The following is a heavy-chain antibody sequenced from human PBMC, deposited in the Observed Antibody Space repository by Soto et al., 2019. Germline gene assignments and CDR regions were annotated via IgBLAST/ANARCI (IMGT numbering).Heavy chain of an antibody. J-gene: IGHJ4*02. CDR2: IYSGGST. CDR1: GFTVSNNY. V-gene: IGHV3-53*05. CDR3: ARDLGGDIVATIRREDDY. D-gene: IGHD5-12*01. Sequence: GSLRLSCAASGFTVSNNYMSWVRQAPGKGLEWVSIIYSGGSTYYADSVQGRFTISRDNSKNTLFLQMSSLRSEDTAVYYCARDLGGDIVATIRREDDYWGQGTLVTVSS.